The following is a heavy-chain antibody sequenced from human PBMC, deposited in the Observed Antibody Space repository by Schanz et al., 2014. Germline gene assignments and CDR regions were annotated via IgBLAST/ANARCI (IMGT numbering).Heavy chain of an antibody. V-gene: IGHV3-53*01. J-gene: IGHJ3*02. CDR1: GFTVSDNY. Sequence: HLVESGGGLIQPGGSLRLSCAASGFTVSDNYMTWVRQAPGKGLEWVSVIYSDGRTYYGDSVKGRFTISRDNSKNTLYLQMNSLRDEDTAMYYCAKRCSSTSCSHGAFDIWGQGTMVTVSS. D-gene: IGHD2-2*01. CDR2: IYSDGRT. CDR3: AKRCSSTSCSHGAFDI.